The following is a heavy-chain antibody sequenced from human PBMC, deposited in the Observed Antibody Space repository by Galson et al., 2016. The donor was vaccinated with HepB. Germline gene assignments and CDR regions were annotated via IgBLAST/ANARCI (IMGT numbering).Heavy chain of an antibody. CDR1: GYTFTTYD. CDR3: ARGAGIAVADYFYYYAFDV. CDR2: VNTNSGNT. Sequence: SVKVSCKASGYTFTTYDINWVRQATGQGLEWMEWVNTNSGNTGYAQKFQGRVTMSRNSSINTAYMELTSLRSEDTAVYYCARGAGIAVADYFYYYAFDVWGQGTMAIVSS. J-gene: IGHJ3*01. V-gene: IGHV1-8*01. D-gene: IGHD6-19*01.